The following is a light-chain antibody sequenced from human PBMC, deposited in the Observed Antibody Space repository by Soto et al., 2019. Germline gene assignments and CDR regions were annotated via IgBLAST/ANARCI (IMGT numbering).Light chain of an antibody. CDR2: KAS. CDR1: QSISSW. Sequence: DIQMTQSPSTLSASVGDRVTITCRASQSISSWLAWYQKKPGKDPKILIYKASSLESGVPSRFSGSGSGTEFNLTISSLQTDDFATYYCQQYNSYSWTFGQGTKLDIK. J-gene: IGKJ1*01. V-gene: IGKV1-5*03. CDR3: QQYNSYSWT.